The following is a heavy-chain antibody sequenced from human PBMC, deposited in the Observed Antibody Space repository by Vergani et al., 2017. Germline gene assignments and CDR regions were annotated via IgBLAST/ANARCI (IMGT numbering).Heavy chain of an antibody. CDR2: ISYDGSNK. CDR3: ARDGEYCSSTSCHPWWYFDL. Sequence: QVQLVESGGGVVQPGRSLRLSCAASGFTFSSYAMHWFRQAPGKGLEWVAVISYDGSNKYYADSVKGRFTISRDNSKNTLYLQMNSLRAEDTAVYYCARDGEYCSSTSCHPWWYFDLWGRGTLVTVSS. D-gene: IGHD2-2*01. V-gene: IGHV3-30-3*01. J-gene: IGHJ2*01. CDR1: GFTFSSYA.